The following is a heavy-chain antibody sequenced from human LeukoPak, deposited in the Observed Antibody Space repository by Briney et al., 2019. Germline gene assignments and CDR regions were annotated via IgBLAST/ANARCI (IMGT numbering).Heavy chain of an antibody. Sequence: GGSLRXSCXAXXXXXSSYGMHWVRQAPGKGLEWVAFIRYDGSNKYYADSVKGRFTISRDNSKNTLYLQMNSLRGEDTAVYYCAKDQYYYGSGSDYWGQGTLVTVSS. V-gene: IGHV3-30*02. CDR1: XXXXSSYG. D-gene: IGHD3-10*01. CDR2: IRYDGSNK. J-gene: IGHJ4*02. CDR3: AKDQYYYGSGSDY.